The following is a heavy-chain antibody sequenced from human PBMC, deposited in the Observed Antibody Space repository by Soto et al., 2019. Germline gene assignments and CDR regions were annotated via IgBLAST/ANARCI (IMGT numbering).Heavy chain of an antibody. D-gene: IGHD3-22*01. V-gene: IGHV1-69*01. CDR2: IIPIFGTA. CDR1: GGTFSSYA. J-gene: IGHJ3*02. CDR3: ARDDSSGYIGAFDI. Sequence: VKVSCKSSGGTFSSYAISWVRQAPGQGLEWMGGIIPIFGTANYAQKFQGRVTITADESTSTAYMELSSLRSEDTAVYYCARDDSSGYIGAFDIWGQGTMATVSS.